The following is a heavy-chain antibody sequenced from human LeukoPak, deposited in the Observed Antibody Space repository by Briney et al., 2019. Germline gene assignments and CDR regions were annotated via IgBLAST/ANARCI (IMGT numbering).Heavy chain of an antibody. CDR2: IFYSGST. J-gene: IGHJ4*02. CDR3: ARARSRLYHFDY. D-gene: IGHD2-8*01. Sequence: SETLSLTCTVSGGSISTSNYYWGWIRQPPGKGLEWIGNIFYSGSTYYSPSLKSRVTISLDTSRNQFSLKLNSVTAADTAVYYCARARSRLYHFDYWGQGTLVTVSS. CDR1: GGSISTSNYY. V-gene: IGHV4-39*07.